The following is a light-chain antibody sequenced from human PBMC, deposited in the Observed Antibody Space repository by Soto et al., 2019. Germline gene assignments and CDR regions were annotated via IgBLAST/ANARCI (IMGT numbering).Light chain of an antibody. CDR2: GAS. CDR3: HQYNNWPPYT. V-gene: IGKV3-15*01. J-gene: IGKJ2*01. Sequence: EIVMTQSPATLSVSPGESATLSCRASQSVRSNLAWYQQKPGQAPRLLIYGASSRATGISARFSDSGSGTEFTLTISSLQSEDFAVYYCHQYNNWPPYTFGQGTKLEIK. CDR1: QSVRSN.